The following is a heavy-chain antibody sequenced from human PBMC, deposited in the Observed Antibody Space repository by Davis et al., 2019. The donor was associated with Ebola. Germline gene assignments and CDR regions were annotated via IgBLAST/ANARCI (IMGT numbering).Heavy chain of an antibody. CDR1: GGSIRSYY. J-gene: IGHJ4*02. CDR3: TRHRSATSWTDS. CDR2: IFYSGST. Sequence: PSETLSLTCTVSGGSIRSYYWSWIRQPPGKGLEWIGYIFYSGSTNYNPSLKSRLTISVDTSKNQFSLNLTSVTAADTAVYYCTRHRSATSWTDSWGQGTLVTVSS. V-gene: IGHV4-59*08. D-gene: IGHD2-2*01.